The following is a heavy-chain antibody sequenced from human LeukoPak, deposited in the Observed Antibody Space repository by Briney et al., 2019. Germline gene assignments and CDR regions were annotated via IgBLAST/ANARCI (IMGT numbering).Heavy chain of an antibody. CDR1: GFTFSTYA. CDR2: ISYDGSNK. V-gene: IGHV3-30*04. J-gene: IGHJ4*02. D-gene: IGHD3-22*01. Sequence: AGGSLRLSCAASGFTFSTYAMHWVRQAPGKGLEWVAIISYDGSNKYYADSVKGRFTISRGNSKNTLYLQMNSLRAEDTAVYYCATPNQNYYYDSSGYYSQTYYFDYWGQGTLVTVSS. CDR3: ATPNQNYYYDSSGYYSQTYYFDY.